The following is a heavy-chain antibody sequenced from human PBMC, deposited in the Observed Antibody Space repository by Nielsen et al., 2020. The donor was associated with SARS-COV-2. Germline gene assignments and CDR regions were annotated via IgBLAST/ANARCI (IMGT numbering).Heavy chain of an antibody. CDR2: ISGSGGST. CDR3: ARVFYSSSPNYYYYYYMDV. Sequence: GESLKISCAASGSTFSSYAMSWVRQAPGKGLEWVSAISGSGGSTYYADSVKGRFTISRDNSKNTLYLQMNSLRAEDTAVYYCARVFYSSSPNYYYYYYMDVWGKGTTVTVSS. J-gene: IGHJ6*03. V-gene: IGHV3-23*01. D-gene: IGHD6-6*01. CDR1: GSTFSSYA.